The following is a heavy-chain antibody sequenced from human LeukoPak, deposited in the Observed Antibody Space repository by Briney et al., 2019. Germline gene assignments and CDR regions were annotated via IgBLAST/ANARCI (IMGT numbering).Heavy chain of an antibody. J-gene: IGHJ4*02. D-gene: IGHD3-16*02. CDR1: GFTFGDYA. CDR3: TRDVIMITFGGVIVESDLGLIHAYDY. V-gene: IGHV3-49*03. CDR2: IRSKAYGGTT. Sequence: GGSLRLSCTASGFTFGDYAMSWFRQAPGKGLEWVGFIRSKAYGGTTEYAASVKGRFTISRDDSKSIAYLQMNSLKTEDTAVYYYTRDVIMITFGGVIVESDLGLIHAYDYWGQGTLVTVSS.